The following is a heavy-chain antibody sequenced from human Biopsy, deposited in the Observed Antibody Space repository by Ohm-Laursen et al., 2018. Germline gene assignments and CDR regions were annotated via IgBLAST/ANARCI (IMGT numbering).Heavy chain of an antibody. D-gene: IGHD3-22*01. Sequence: SLRLSCAASGFTFSNYAMSWVRQVPGKGLEWVSSISGSGGGTHYADSVKGRFTISRDNSKNTLYLQMNSLRADDTAVYYCAKEPFDSSGYCSDYWGQGTLVTVSS. CDR3: AKEPFDSSGYCSDY. CDR1: GFTFSNYA. CDR2: ISGSGGGT. V-gene: IGHV3-23*01. J-gene: IGHJ4*02.